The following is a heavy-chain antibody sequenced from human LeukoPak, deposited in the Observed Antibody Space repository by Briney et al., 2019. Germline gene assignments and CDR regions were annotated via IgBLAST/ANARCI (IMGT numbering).Heavy chain of an antibody. CDR1: GFTFNNFT. CDR3: ASGGNFKRGYFDY. J-gene: IGHJ4*02. CDR2: IKQDGSEK. D-gene: IGHD3-16*01. Sequence: GGSLRLSCVASGFTFNNFTMRWVRQAPGKGLEWVANIKQDGSEKYYVDSVKGRFTISRDNAKNSLYLQMNSLRAEDTAVYYCASGGNFKRGYFDYWGQGTLVTVSS. V-gene: IGHV3-7*01.